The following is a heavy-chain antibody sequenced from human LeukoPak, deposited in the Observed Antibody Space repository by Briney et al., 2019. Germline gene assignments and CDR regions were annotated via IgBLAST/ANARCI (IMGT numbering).Heavy chain of an antibody. CDR3: AKGQSETYPRVHFDY. J-gene: IGHJ4*02. CDR1: GFTFNCA. Sequence: GGSLRLSCAASGFTFNCAMSWVRQAPGKGLEWISSISGSGGSTYYADSVKGRFTISRDNSKNTLYLQMNSLRAEDTAVYYSAKGQSETYPRVHFDYWGQGTLVTVSS. CDR2: ISGSGGST. V-gene: IGHV3-23*01.